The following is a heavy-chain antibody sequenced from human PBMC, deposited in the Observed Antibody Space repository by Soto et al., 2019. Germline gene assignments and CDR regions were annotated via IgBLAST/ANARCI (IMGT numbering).Heavy chain of an antibody. J-gene: IGHJ6*02. CDR1: GFTLSPYW. Sequence: EVQLVESGGGLVQPGGSLRLSCAASGFTLSPYWMNWVRQAPGKGLEWVANIKQDGSEKYYVDSVKGRFFISRDNAKNSLYLQINSLRAEDTAVYYCARDADASGWYHYGMDVWGQGTMVTVSS. V-gene: IGHV3-7*01. CDR3: ARDADASGWYHYGMDV. CDR2: IKQDGSEK. D-gene: IGHD6-19*01.